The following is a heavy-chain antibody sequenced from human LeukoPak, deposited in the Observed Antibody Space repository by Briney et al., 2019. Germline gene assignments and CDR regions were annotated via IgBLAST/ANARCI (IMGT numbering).Heavy chain of an antibody. CDR3: ASVRYYYDSSGYVPSEYFQH. D-gene: IGHD3-22*01. CDR1: GGSISSYY. Sequence: PSETLSLTCTVSGGSISSYYWSWIRQPPGKGLEWIGYIYYSGSTNYNPSLKSRVTISVDTSKNQFSLKLSSVTAAGTAVYYCASVRYYYDSSGYVPSEYFQHWGQGTLVTVSS. J-gene: IGHJ1*01. V-gene: IGHV4-59*01. CDR2: IYYSGST.